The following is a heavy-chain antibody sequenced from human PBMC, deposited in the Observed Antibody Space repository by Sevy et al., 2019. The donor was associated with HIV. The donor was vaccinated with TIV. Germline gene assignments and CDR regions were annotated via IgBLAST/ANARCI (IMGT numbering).Heavy chain of an antibody. Sequence: ASVKVSCKASGYTFTSYGISWVRQAPGQGLEWMGWISAYNGNTNYAQKVQGRVTMTTDTSTSTAYMELRSLRSDDTAVYYCAREGREYCSSTSCYYKGEFDYWGQGTLVTVSS. V-gene: IGHV1-18*01. J-gene: IGHJ4*02. CDR1: GYTFTSYG. CDR3: AREGREYCSSTSCYYKGEFDY. CDR2: ISAYNGNT. D-gene: IGHD2-2*01.